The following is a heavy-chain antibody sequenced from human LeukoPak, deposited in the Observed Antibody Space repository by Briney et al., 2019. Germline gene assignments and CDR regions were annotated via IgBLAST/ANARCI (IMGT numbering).Heavy chain of an antibody. CDR3: ARARGTTVTMSYYYSGMDV. CDR2: ISTYNGNT. D-gene: IGHD4-17*01. Sequence: ASVNVSFTASGYTFTSYGISLVRQAPGQGLGWMGWISTYNGNTNYAHELQGRGSMTTDTSTSTTYMELRSLRSDDTAVYYCARARGTTVTMSYYYSGMDVWGQGTTVTVSS. CDR1: GYTFTSYG. V-gene: IGHV1-18*01. J-gene: IGHJ6*02.